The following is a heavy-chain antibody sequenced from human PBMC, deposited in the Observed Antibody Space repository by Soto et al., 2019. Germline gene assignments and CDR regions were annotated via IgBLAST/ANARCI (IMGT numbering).Heavy chain of an antibody. CDR1: GGSISSSSYY. D-gene: IGHD5-18*01. CDR2: IYYSGST. V-gene: IGHV4-39*01. J-gene: IGHJ6*02. CDR3: ASGPDTAIISYYYYYGMDV. Sequence: QLQLQESGPGLVKPSETLSLTCTVSGGSISSSSYYWGWIRQPPGKGLEWIGSIYYSGSTYYNPSLKSRVTISVATSKNQFSLKLSSVTAADTAVYYCASGPDTAIISYYYYYGMDVWGQGTTVTVSS.